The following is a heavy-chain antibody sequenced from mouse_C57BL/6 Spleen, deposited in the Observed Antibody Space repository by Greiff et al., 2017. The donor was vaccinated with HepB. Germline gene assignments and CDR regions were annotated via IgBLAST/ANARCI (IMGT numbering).Heavy chain of an antibody. CDR2: IRSKSNNYAT. Sequence: DVMLVESGGGLVQPKGSLKLSCAASGFSFNTYAMNWVRQAPGKGLEWVARIRSKSNNYATYYADSVKDRFTISRDDSESMLYLQMNNLKTEDTAMYYCVRPYSNFYYAMDYWGQGTSVTVSS. CDR3: VRPYSNFYYAMDY. D-gene: IGHD2-5*01. J-gene: IGHJ4*01. CDR1: GFSFNTYA. V-gene: IGHV10-1*01.